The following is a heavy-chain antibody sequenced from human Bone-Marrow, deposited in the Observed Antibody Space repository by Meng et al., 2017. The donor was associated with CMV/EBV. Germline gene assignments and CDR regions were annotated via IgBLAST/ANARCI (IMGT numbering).Heavy chain of an antibody. CDR3: AKDRSSYYYYYGMDV. V-gene: IGHV3-53*01. CDR2: IYSCGST. D-gene: IGHD2-2*01. CDR1: GFTVSSNY. J-gene: IGHJ6*02. Sequence: GESLKISCAASGFTVSSNYMSWVRQAPGKGLEWVSVIYSCGSTYYADSVKGRFTISRDNSKNTLYLQMNSLRAEDTAVYYCAKDRSSYYYYYGMDVWGQGTTVTVSS.